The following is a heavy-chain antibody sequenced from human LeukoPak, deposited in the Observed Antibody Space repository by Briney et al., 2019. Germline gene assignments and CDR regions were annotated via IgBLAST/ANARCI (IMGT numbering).Heavy chain of an antibody. CDR1: GFTFSNYA. CDR3: VRGYGSRSYWYFDL. V-gene: IGHV3-48*03. CDR2: INTGDNTI. D-gene: IGHD5-18*01. J-gene: IGHJ2*01. Sequence: PGGSLSLSCAVSGFTFSNYAMKWVRRAPEKGRDWLSFINTGDNTIHYADSVKGRFTTTRDNANNSLYLQMNSLRAEDSAIYYCVRGYGSRSYWYFDLWGGGTLVTVSS.